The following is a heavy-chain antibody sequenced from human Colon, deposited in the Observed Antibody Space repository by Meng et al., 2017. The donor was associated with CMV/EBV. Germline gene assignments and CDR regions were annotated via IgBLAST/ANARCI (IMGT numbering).Heavy chain of an antibody. V-gene: IGHV1-18*01. CDR1: GYTFTSYV. D-gene: IGHD2/OR15-2a*01. CDR2: ICAYNGNT. J-gene: IGHJ6*02. CDR3: AGRIYYGMDV. Sequence: ASVNVSCMASGYTFTSYVFSWVRQAPGQRLEWMGWICAYNGNTDRAQKLQGRVTMTTDTSTSTAYMELRGLRYDDTAVYYCAGRIYYGMDVWGQGTTVTVSS.